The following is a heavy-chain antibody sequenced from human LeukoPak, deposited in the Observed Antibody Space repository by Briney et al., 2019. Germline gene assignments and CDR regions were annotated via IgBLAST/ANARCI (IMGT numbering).Heavy chain of an antibody. CDR2: ISTRSGNT. CDR1: GYTLTSYG. V-gene: IGHV1-18*01. Sequence: GASVKVSCKASGYTLTSYGINWMRQAPGQGLEWMGWISTRSGNTNYAQKVQGRLTLTTDTSTSTAYMELRSLRSDDTAVYYCARDQGSGWYLDRNWFDPWGQGTLVTVSS. J-gene: IGHJ5*02. CDR3: ARDQGSGWYLDRNWFDP. D-gene: IGHD6-19*01.